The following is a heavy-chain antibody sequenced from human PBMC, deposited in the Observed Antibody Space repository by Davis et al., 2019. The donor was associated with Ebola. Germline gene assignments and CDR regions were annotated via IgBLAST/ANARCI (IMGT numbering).Heavy chain of an antibody. V-gene: IGHV3-30-3*01. J-gene: IGHJ3*02. D-gene: IGHD2-21*02. Sequence: SLRLSCAASGFTFSSYAMHWVRQAPGKGLEWVAVISYDGSNKYYADSVKGRFTISRDNSKNTLYLQMNSLRAEDTAVYYCASPPIVVVTAGRRGAFDIWGQGTMVTVSS. CDR3: ASPPIVVVTAGRRGAFDI. CDR1: GFTFSSYA. CDR2: ISYDGSNK.